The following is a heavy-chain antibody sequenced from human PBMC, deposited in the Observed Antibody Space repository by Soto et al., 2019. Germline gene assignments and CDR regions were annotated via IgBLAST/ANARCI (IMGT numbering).Heavy chain of an antibody. D-gene: IGHD6-13*01. V-gene: IGHV3-30*18. CDR3: AKDSSVTAAGSGGWFDP. CDR2: ISFDGGSQ. CDR1: GFDFNTYG. Sequence: QVQLVESGGGVVQPGRSLRLSCAASGFDFNTYGLHWVRQAPGKGLEWVAAISFDGGSQYYADSVKGRFTISRDKSNSYLYLQMNSLGAEDTATYFCAKDSSVTAAGSGGWFDPWGPGTLVIVSS. J-gene: IGHJ5*02.